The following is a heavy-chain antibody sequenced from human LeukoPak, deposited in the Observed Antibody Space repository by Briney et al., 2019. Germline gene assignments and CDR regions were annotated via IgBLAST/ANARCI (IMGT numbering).Heavy chain of an antibody. CDR2: ISNRISTI. Sequence: GGSLRLSCAASGFTFSRYSMIWVRQAPGKGLEWVSYISNRISTIYYADSVKGRFTISRDNAKNSLYLQMNSLRDEDTAVYYCARDLDYYGSGNDYWGQGTLVTVSS. CDR3: ARDLDYYGSGNDY. D-gene: IGHD3-10*01. V-gene: IGHV3-48*02. J-gene: IGHJ4*02. CDR1: GFTFSRYS.